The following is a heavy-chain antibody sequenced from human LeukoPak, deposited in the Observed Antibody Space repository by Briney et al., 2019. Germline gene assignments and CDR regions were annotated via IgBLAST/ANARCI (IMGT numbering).Heavy chain of an antibody. Sequence: ASVKVSCKASGYTFTSYYMHWVRQAPGQGLEWMGIINPSGGSTSYAQKFQGRVTMTRDTSTSTAYMELSSLRSEDTAVYYCARASRGSGYLEVPTDYWGQGTLVTVSS. CDR3: ARASRGSGYLEVPTDY. J-gene: IGHJ4*02. CDR2: INPSGGST. D-gene: IGHD3-22*01. CDR1: GYTFTSYY. V-gene: IGHV1-46*01.